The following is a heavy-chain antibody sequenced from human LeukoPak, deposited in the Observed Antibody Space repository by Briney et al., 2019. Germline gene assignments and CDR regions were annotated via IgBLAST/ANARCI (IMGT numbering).Heavy chain of an antibody. D-gene: IGHD6-19*01. J-gene: IGHJ4*02. V-gene: IGHV3-23*01. Sequence: GGSLRLSCAASGFTFSSYAMNWVRQAPGKGLEWVSVISGSGSSTYYADSVKGRFTISRDNSKNTLYLQMNSLRAEDAALYCCAKAHSSGWYVIFDYWGQGTLVTVSS. CDR3: AKAHSSGWYVIFDY. CDR2: ISGSGSST. CDR1: GFTFSSYA.